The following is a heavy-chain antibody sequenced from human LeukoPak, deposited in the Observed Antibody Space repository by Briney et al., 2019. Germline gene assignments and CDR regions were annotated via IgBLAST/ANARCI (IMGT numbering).Heavy chain of an antibody. J-gene: IGHJ6*04. CDR1: GFTFDDYA. Sequence: PGGSLRLSCAASGFTFDDYAVHWVRQAPGKGLEWVSLISWDGGSTYYADSVKGRFTISRDNSKNSLYLQMNSLRAEDTALYYCAKALSKAYYDYVWGSYLGYYYYGMDVWGKGTTVTVSS. CDR2: ISWDGGST. D-gene: IGHD3-16*02. CDR3: AKALSKAYYDYVWGSYLGYYYYGMDV. V-gene: IGHV3-43D*04.